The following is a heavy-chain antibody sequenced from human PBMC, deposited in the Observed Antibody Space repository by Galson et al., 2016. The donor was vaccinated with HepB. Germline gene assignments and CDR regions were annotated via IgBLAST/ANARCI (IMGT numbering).Heavy chain of an antibody. CDR1: GFTFSSYG. V-gene: IGHV3-33*01. D-gene: IGHD6-19*01. CDR3: ARESPDIAVAALDY. CDR2: IWYDGNNK. J-gene: IGHJ4*02. Sequence: SLRLSCAASGFTFSSYGMHWVRQAPGKGLEWVALIWYDGNNKYYADSVKGRLTISRDNSKNTLYLQMNSLRAEDTAVYYCARESPDIAVAALDYWGQGTLATVST.